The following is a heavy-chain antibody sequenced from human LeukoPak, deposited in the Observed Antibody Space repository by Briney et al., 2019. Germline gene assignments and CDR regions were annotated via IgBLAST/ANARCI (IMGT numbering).Heavy chain of an antibody. V-gene: IGHV3-23*01. Sequence: QPGGSLRLSCAASGFIFSSYAMTWVRQAPGKGLEWVSGISGSGGSTYYADSVKGRFTISRDNSKNTLYLQMNSLKAEDTALYYCARRIWFREGYYFDYWGQGTLVTVSS. CDR3: ARRIWFREGYYFDY. J-gene: IGHJ4*02. D-gene: IGHD3-10*01. CDR2: ISGSGGST. CDR1: GFIFSSYA.